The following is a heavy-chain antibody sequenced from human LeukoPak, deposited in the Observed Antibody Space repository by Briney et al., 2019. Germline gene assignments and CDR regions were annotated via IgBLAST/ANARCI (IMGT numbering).Heavy chain of an antibody. D-gene: IGHD1-7*01. Sequence: GGSLRLSCGALGFILSSHWMSWVRQAPGKGLEWVANIKHDGSEKYYVGSVKGRFTISRDNAKNSLYLQMNSLRAEDTAVYYWALYKWNSTRDLDYWGQGTLVTVSS. CDR2: IKHDGSEK. CDR1: GFILSSHW. V-gene: IGHV3-7*05. CDR3: ALYKWNSTRDLDY. J-gene: IGHJ4*02.